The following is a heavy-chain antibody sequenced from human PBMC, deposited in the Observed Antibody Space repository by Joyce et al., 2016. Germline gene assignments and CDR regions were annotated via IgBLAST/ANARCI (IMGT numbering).Heavy chain of an antibody. J-gene: IGHJ4*02. Sequence: QVQLVQSGAEVKKPGSSMKVSCKASGGNFSKSAISWVRQAPGQGLVWMVGVIPIFATANDAQKFQGRVTTTADEPTNTVYMDLRSLRSDDMAVYYCARSAYSRSLDYWGQGTLVTVSS. CDR3: ARSAYSRSLDY. CDR2: VIPIFATA. V-gene: IGHV1-69*01. D-gene: IGHD6-13*01. CDR1: GGNFSKSA.